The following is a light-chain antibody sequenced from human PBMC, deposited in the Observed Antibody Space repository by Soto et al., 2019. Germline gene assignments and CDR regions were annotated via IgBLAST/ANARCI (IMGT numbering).Light chain of an antibody. V-gene: IGKV3D-20*01. CDR2: DAS. Sequence: EIVLTQSPATLSLSPGERATLSCGASQSLSSSYLAWYQQKPGLAPRLLIYDASSRATGIPDRFSGSGSGTDLTLSISRLGPEDFAVYYCQQYGSSPRTFGGGTKVEIK. CDR1: QSLSSSY. J-gene: IGKJ4*01. CDR3: QQYGSSPRT.